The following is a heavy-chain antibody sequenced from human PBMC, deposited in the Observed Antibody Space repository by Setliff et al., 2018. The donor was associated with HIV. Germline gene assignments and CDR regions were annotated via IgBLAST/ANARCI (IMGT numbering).Heavy chain of an antibody. Sequence: SETLSLTCAVYGESFSGYYWSWIRQPPGKGLEWIGEINHSGSTNYNPSLKSRVTISVDTSNNQFSLRLTSVTAADTAVYYCARGPRWGISLQRDPWFDPWGQGTRVTVSS. CDR2: INHSGST. CDR1: GESFSGYY. J-gene: IGHJ5*02. V-gene: IGHV4-34*01. D-gene: IGHD7-27*01. CDR3: ARGPRWGISLQRDPWFDP.